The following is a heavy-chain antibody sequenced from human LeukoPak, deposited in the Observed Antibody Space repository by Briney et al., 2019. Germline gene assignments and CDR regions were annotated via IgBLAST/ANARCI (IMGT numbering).Heavy chain of an antibody. Sequence: GGSLRLSCAASGFTFSSYSMNWVRQAPGKGLEWVSRINSDGSSTNYADSVRGRFTISRDNAKNTLYLQMNSLRADDTAVYYCARDYYTSGSPNDFWGQGTLVTVSS. V-gene: IGHV3-74*01. CDR1: GFTFSSYS. CDR2: INSDGSST. CDR3: ARDYYTSGSPNDF. D-gene: IGHD3-10*01. J-gene: IGHJ4*02.